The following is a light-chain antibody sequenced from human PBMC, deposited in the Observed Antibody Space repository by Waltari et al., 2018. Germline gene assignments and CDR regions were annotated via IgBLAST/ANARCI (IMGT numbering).Light chain of an antibody. J-gene: IGKJ4*01. CDR1: QDISNF. Sequence: DMQMTQSPSSLSVSVGDRVTITCRASQDISNFLAWYQQKPGKVPKFLIYGASSLQSGVPSRFSGSGSGTDFTLTINSLHPEDVGVYYRQKYDSAPLTFGGGTRVDIK. V-gene: IGKV1-27*01. CDR3: QKYDSAPLT. CDR2: GAS.